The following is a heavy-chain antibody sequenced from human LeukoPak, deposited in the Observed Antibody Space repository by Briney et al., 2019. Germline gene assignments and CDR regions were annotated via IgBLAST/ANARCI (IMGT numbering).Heavy chain of an antibody. CDR1: GFTFSSYG. V-gene: IGHV3-30*18. CDR3: AKGYCRGISCYSDY. CDR2: MSFDGTRA. Sequence: GRSLRLSCAGSGFTFSSYGMNWVRQAPGKGLEWLAVMSFDGTRAFHADSVKGRFTISRDNADNSVYLQMNSLRAEDTAVYYCAKGYCRGISCYSDYWGQGTLVTVSS. D-gene: IGHD2-2*02. J-gene: IGHJ4*02.